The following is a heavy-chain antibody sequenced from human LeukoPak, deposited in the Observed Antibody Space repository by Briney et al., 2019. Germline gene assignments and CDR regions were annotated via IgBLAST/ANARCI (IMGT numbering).Heavy chain of an antibody. CDR3: ARVGAQWELEVSQAGFDY. Sequence: ASVKVSCKASGYTFTSYDINWVRQATGQGLEWMGWMNPNSGNTGYAQKFQGRVTITRNTSISTAYMELSSLRSEDTAVYYCARVGAQWELEVSQAGFDYWGQGTLVTVSS. V-gene: IGHV1-8*03. D-gene: IGHD1-26*01. CDR1: GYTFTSYD. CDR2: MNPNSGNT. J-gene: IGHJ4*02.